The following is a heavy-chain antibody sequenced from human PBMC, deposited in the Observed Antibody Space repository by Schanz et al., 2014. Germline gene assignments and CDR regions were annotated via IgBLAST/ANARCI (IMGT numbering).Heavy chain of an antibody. Sequence: EVQLVESGGGLIQPGGSLRLSCAASGFTFSSSWMHWVRQAPGKGLVWVSRTSHDGSFTTFADSVKGRFTISRDNSKNTLYLQMNSLRAEDTALYYCARDRWDWNNAFDIWGQGTMVTVSS. V-gene: IGHV3-74*01. CDR2: TSHDGSFT. J-gene: IGHJ3*02. D-gene: IGHD1-1*01. CDR3: ARDRWDWNNAFDI. CDR1: GFTFSSSW.